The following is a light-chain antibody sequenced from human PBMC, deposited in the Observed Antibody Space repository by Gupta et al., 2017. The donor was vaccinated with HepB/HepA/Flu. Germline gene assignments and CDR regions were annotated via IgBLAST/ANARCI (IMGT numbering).Light chain of an antibody. CDR2: DVS. CDR3: QQYNDGPPWT. Sequence: EVVLTQSPATLSVSPGERATLSCRASQSVNRNLAWYQQKAGQAPRLLLFDVSIRASGTPARFRGSGSGTECTLTISSLQAEDCAIYYWQQYNDGPPWTCGQGTKVEIK. CDR1: QSVNRN. J-gene: IGKJ1*01. V-gene: IGKV3-15*01.